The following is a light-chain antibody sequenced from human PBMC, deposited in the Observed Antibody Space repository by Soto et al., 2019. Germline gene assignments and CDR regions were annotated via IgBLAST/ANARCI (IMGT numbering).Light chain of an antibody. CDR2: QDS. CDR1: NLESHY. CDR3: QAWDTSAV. V-gene: IGLV3-1*01. Sequence: SYELTQPPSVTVSPGQTVSTTCSGDNLESHYVSWYQQKAGQSPVLVIYQDSKRPSGIPARFSGSNSGTTATLTVSGTQALDEADYYCQAWDTSAVFGGGTKLTVL. J-gene: IGLJ2*01.